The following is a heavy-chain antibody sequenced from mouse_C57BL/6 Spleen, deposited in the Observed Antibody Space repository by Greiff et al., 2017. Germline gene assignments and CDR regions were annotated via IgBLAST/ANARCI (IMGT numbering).Heavy chain of an antibody. CDR2: ISGGGGNT. CDR3: ARHSHPYYGSSYYFDY. J-gene: IGHJ2*01. CDR1: GFTFSSYT. D-gene: IGHD1-1*01. Sequence: EVKLVESGGGLVKPGGSLKLSCAASGFTFSSYTMSWVRQTPEKRLEWVATISGGGGNTYYPDSVKGRFTISRDNAKNTLYLQMSSLRSEDTALYYCARHSHPYYGSSYYFDYWGQGTTLTVSS. V-gene: IGHV5-9*01.